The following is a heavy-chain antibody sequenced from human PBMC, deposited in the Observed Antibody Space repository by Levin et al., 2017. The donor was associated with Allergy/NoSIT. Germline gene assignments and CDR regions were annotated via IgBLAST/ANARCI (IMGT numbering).Heavy chain of an antibody. V-gene: IGHV1-2*06. CDR2: INPNSGGT. D-gene: IGHD6-13*01. CDR3: ARGWAYTKSGRVEGVVAAAAGDNWFDP. J-gene: IGHJ5*02. CDR1: GYTFTGYY. Sequence: GASVKVSCKASGYTFTGYYMHWVRQAPGQGLEWMGRINPNSGGTNYAQKFQGRVTMTRDTSISTAYMELSRLRSDDTAVYYCARGWAYTKSGRVEGVVAAAAGDNWFDPWGQGTLVTVSS.